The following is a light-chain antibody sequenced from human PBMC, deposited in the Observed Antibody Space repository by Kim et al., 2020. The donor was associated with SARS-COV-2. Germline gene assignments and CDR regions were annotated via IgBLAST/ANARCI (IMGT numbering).Light chain of an antibody. Sequence: EIVMTQSPATLSVSPGERATLSCRASQSVSINLAWYQQKPGQAPRLLIYGASTRATGIPARFSGSGPGTEFTLTISSLQSEDFAVYYCQQYNNWRTFGQGTKVDIK. CDR1: QSVSIN. J-gene: IGKJ1*01. CDR3: QQYNNWRT. CDR2: GAS. V-gene: IGKV3-15*01.